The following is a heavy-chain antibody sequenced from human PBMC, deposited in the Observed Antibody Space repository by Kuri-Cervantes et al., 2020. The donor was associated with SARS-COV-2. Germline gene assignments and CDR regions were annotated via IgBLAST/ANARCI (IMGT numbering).Heavy chain of an antibody. Sequence: ETLSLTCAACGFTFSSYDMHWVRQATGKGLEWVSAIGTAGDTYYPGSVKGQFTISRENAKNSLYLQMNSLRAEDTAVYYCAREGVLRFSSSDYWGQGTLVTVSS. CDR2: IGTAGDT. V-gene: IGHV3-13*03. CDR3: AREGVLRFSSSDY. J-gene: IGHJ4*02. CDR1: GFTFSSYD. D-gene: IGHD3-3*01.